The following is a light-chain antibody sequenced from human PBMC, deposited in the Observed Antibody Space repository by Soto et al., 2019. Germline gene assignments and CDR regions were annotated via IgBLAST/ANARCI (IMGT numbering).Light chain of an antibody. Sequence: QLVLTQPPSASGTPGQRVTISCSTSSSNIGGNTVNWYQQVPGTAPKLLIYSYDQRPSGVPDRFSGSKSGTSASLAISGLQSEDEADYDCAAWDASLNGYVVGTGTKLTVL. CDR1: SSNIGGNT. CDR2: SYD. V-gene: IGLV1-44*01. CDR3: AAWDASLNGYV. J-gene: IGLJ1*01.